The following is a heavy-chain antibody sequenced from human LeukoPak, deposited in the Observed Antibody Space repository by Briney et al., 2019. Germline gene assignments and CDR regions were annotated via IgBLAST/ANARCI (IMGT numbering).Heavy chain of an antibody. CDR3: ARDLTAAGDLQFDF. Sequence: PGGSLRLSCAVSGFMFSRFPMNWVRQAPGQGLEWVSSITSSGSYIYYADSVKGRFTISRDNAKNSLYLQMDNLRAEDTAVYYCARDLTAAGDLQFDFWGQGTLVTVSS. J-gene: IGHJ4*02. CDR2: ITSSGSYI. CDR1: GFMFSRFP. V-gene: IGHV3-21*01. D-gene: IGHD6-13*01.